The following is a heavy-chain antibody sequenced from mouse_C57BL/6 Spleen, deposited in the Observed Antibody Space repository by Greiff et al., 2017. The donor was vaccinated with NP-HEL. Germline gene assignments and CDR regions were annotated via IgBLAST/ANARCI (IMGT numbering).Heavy chain of an antibody. CDR1: GFNIKDYY. CDR2: IDPEDGET. D-gene: IGHD1-1*01. CDR3: ASSYYYGSSYWYFDV. Sequence: EVKLMESGAELVKPGASVKLSCTASGFNIKDYYMHWVKQRTEQGLEWIGRIDPEDGETKYAPKFQGKATITADTSSNTAYLQLSSLTSEDTAVYYCASSYYYGSSYWYFDVWGTGTTVTVSS. V-gene: IGHV14-2*01. J-gene: IGHJ1*03.